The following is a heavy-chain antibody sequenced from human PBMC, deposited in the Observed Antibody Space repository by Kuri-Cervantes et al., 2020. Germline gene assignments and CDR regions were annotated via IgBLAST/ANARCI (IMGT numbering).Heavy chain of an antibody. CDR2: IWYDGSNK. D-gene: IGHD4-23*01. V-gene: IGHV3-33*08. Sequence: GGSLRLSCAASGFIFSTYGMHWVRQAPGRGLEWVAVIWYDGSNKYYADSVKGRFTISRDNSKNTLYLQMNSLRAEDTAVYYCARVYGGNKGQDYYYYYYMDVWGKGTTVTVSS. CDR3: ARVYGGNKGQDYYYYYYMDV. J-gene: IGHJ6*03. CDR1: GFIFSTYG.